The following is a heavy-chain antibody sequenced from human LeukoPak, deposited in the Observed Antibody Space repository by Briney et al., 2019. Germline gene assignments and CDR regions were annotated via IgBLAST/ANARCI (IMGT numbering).Heavy chain of an antibody. V-gene: IGHV1-8*03. J-gene: IGHJ6*03. CDR3: ARAVRYYDFRSGYSQQWYYYYMDV. CDR1: GYTFTSYD. D-gene: IGHD3-3*01. CDR2: MNPNSGNT. Sequence: ASVKVSCKASGYTFTSYDINWVRQATGQGLEWMGWMNPNSGNTGYAQKFQGRVTITRNTSISTAYMELSSLRSEDTAVYYCARAVRYYDFRSGYSQQWYYYYMDVWGKGTTVTVSS.